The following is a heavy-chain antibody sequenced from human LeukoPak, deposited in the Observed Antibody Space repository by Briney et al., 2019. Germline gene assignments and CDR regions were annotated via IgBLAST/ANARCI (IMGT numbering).Heavy chain of an antibody. CDR3: ARAGYSYGTGYYFDY. CDR2: VYYTGGT. D-gene: IGHD5-18*01. CDR1: GGSISNYY. J-gene: IGHJ4*02. V-gene: IGHV4-59*01. Sequence: SETLSLTCTVSGGSISNYYWTWIRQPPGKGLEWIGFVYYTGGTNYNPSLKSRVTISLDTSKNQFSLHLNSVTAADTAVYYCARAGYSYGTGYYFDYWGQGTLVTVSS.